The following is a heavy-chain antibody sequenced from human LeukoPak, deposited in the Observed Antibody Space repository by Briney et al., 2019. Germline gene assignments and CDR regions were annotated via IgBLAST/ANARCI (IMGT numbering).Heavy chain of an antibody. CDR3: AREKTCSSTSCYLVTDAFDI. CDR2: IIPILGLA. J-gene: IGHJ3*02. Sequence: GASVKVSCKPSGGTFSSYAISWVRQAPGQGLEWMGRIIPILGLANYAQKFQGRVTITADKSTSTAYMELSSLRSEDTAVYYCAREKTCSSTSCYLVTDAFDIWGQGTMVTVSS. CDR1: GGTFSSYA. V-gene: IGHV1-69*04. D-gene: IGHD2-2*01.